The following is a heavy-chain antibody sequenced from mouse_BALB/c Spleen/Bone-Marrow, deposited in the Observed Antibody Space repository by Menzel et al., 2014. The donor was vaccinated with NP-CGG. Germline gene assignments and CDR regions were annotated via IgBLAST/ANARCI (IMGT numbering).Heavy chain of an antibody. CDR2: ISYSGST. CDR3: SHWAYYYAMDY. Sequence: EVQGVESGPGLVKPSQSLSLTCTVTGYSITSDYAWNWIRQFPGNKLEWMGYISYSGSTSYNPSLKSRISITRDTSKNQFFLQLNSVTTEDTATYYCSHWAYYYAMDYWGQGTSVTVSS. CDR1: GYSITSDYA. V-gene: IGHV3-2*02. D-gene: IGHD4-1*01. J-gene: IGHJ4*01.